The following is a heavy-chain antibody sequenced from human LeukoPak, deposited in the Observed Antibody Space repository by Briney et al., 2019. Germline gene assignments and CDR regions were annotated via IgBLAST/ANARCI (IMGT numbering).Heavy chain of an antibody. CDR3: TKDLRYYYADNHSEMDEHDY. V-gene: IGHV3-21*01. CDR2: ISTSSSYI. J-gene: IGHJ4*02. Sequence: GSLRLSCAASGFTFSKYNMNWVRQAPGKGLEWVSSISTSSSYIYQADSVKGRFTVSRDNSRNTLSLQMSSLRVEDTALYYCTKDLRYYYADNHSEMDEHDYWGQGTLVTVSS. CDR1: GFTFSKYN. D-gene: IGHD4-23*01.